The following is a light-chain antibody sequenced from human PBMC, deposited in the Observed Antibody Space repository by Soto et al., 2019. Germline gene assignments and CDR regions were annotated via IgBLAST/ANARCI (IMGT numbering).Light chain of an antibody. V-gene: IGLV1-40*01. J-gene: IGLJ1*01. Sequence: QSVLTQPPSKSGGPGQRVTISCTGTSANIGAGYDVHWYQQLPGMAPKLLIYGNNKRPSGVPDRFSGSKSGTSASLAITGLQAEDEADYYCQSYDSTLSGLYVLGTGTKVTVL. CDR3: QSYDSTLSGLYV. CDR1: SANIGAGYD. CDR2: GNN.